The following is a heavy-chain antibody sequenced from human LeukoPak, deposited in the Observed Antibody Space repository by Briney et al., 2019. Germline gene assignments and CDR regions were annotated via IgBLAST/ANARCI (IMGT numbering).Heavy chain of an antibody. V-gene: IGHV5-51*01. CDR1: GYSFTSYW. Sequence: GESLKISCKGSGYSFTSYWIGWVRQMPGKGLEWMGIIYPGDSDTRYSPSFQGQVTISADKSISTAYLQWSSLKASDTAMYYCARRMIAAAGTGGAFDIWGQGTMVTVSS. CDR3: ARRMIAAAGTGGAFDI. D-gene: IGHD6-13*01. J-gene: IGHJ3*02. CDR2: IYPGDSDT.